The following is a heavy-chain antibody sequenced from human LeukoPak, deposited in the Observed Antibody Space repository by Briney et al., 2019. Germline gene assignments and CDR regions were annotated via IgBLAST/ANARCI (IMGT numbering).Heavy chain of an antibody. CDR2: IKQDGSEK. D-gene: IGHD6-13*01. J-gene: IGHJ4*02. V-gene: IGHV3-7*01. CDR3: ARGRRRIAAAAKPPTPFDY. CDR1: GFTFSSYW. Sequence: PGGSLRLSCAASGFTFSSYWMSWVRQAPGKGLEWVANIKQDGSEKYYVDSVKGRFTISRDNAKNSLYLQMNSLRAEDTAVYYCARGRRRIAAAAKPPTPFDYWGQGTLVTVSS.